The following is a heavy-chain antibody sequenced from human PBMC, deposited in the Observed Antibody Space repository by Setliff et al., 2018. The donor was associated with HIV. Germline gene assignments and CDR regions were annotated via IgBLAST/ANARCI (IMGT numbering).Heavy chain of an antibody. CDR2: ISWNSDSI. CDR1: GFTFDDYA. V-gene: IGHV3-9*01. CDR3: VKDRRYSSGPQSYFDN. Sequence: GGSLRLSCAASGFTFDDYAMHWVRQAPGKGLEWVSSISWNSDSIGYADSVKGRFSISRDNSDNTVHVEMNSLRPDDTAMYYCVKDRRYSSGPQSYFDNWGQGTLVTVSS. D-gene: IGHD6-19*01. J-gene: IGHJ4*02.